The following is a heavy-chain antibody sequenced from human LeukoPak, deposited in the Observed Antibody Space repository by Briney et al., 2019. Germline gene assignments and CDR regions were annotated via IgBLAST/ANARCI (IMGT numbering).Heavy chain of an antibody. CDR2: INPNSGGT. CDR1: GYTFTGYY. J-gene: IGHJ4*02. Sequence: GASVKVSCKASGYTFTGYYMHWVRQAPGQGLEWMGRINPNSGGTNYAQKSQGRVTMTRDMSISTAYMELSRLRSDDTAVYYCARGTYYYDSSGYFDYWGQGTLVTVSS. V-gene: IGHV1-2*06. D-gene: IGHD3-22*01. CDR3: ARGTYYYDSSGYFDY.